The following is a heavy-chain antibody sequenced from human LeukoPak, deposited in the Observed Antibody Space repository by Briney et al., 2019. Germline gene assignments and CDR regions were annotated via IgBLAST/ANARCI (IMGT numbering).Heavy chain of an antibody. J-gene: IGHJ4*02. CDR1: GFTFTTYW. CDR2: MNQDGTEK. CDR3: ARGRGGLLWFGEFNS. V-gene: IGHV3-7*01. Sequence: PGGSLRLSCAASGFTFTTYWMSWVRQAPGKGLGWVASMNQDGTEKYYVDSVKGRFTISRDNANNSLYLQMNSLRAEDTAVYYCARGRGGLLWFGEFNSWGQGTLVTVSS. D-gene: IGHD3-10*01.